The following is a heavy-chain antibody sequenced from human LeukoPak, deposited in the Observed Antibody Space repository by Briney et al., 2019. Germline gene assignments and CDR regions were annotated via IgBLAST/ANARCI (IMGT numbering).Heavy chain of an antibody. CDR2: ISGSGGST. CDR3: AKASRFLAATKNDY. CDR1: GFTFSSYA. V-gene: IGHV3-23*01. J-gene: IGHJ4*02. Sequence: GGSLRLSCAASGFTFSSYAMTWVRQAPGKGLEWVSAISGSGGSTYYADSVKGRFTISRDNSKNTLYLQVNSLRAEDTAVYYCAKASRFLAATKNDYWGQGTLVTVSS. D-gene: IGHD6-13*01.